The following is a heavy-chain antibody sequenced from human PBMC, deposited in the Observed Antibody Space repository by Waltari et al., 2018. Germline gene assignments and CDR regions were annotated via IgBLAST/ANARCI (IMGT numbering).Heavy chain of an antibody. CDR2: INPNSGGT. V-gene: IGHV1-2*02. J-gene: IGHJ4*02. CDR3: ARDGGDLPDTAMVTHDY. D-gene: IGHD5-18*01. CDR1: GYTFTSYG. Sequence: QVQLVQSGAEVKKPGASVKVSCKASGYTFTSYGISWVRQAPGQGLEWMGWINPNSGGTNYAQKFQGRVTMTRDTSISTAYMELSRLRSDDTAVYYCARDGGDLPDTAMVTHDYWGQGTLVTVSS.